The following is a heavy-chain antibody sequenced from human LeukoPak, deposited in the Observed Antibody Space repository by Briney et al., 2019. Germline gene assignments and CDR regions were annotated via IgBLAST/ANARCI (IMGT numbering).Heavy chain of an antibody. CDR1: GYTFTSYA. CDR3: ARAYCSGGSCYYYFDY. D-gene: IGHD2-15*01. J-gene: IGHJ4*02. V-gene: IGHV7-4-1*02. Sequence: ASVKVSCKASGYTFTSYAMNWVRQAPGQGLEWMGWINTNTGNPTYAQGFTGRFVFSLDTSVSTAYLQISSLKAEDTAVYYCARAYCSGGSCYYYFDYWGQGTLVTVSS. CDR2: INTNTGNP.